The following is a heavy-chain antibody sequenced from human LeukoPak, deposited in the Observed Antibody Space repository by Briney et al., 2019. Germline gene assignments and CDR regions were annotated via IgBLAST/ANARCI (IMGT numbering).Heavy chain of an antibody. V-gene: IGHV3-23*01. J-gene: IGHJ4*02. Sequence: PGGSLRLSCAASGFTFSSYAMSWVRQAPGKGLEWVSAISGSGGSTYYADSVKGRFTISRDNSKNTLYLQMNSLRAEDTAVYYCAKDDSGYSYGCAGPGDYWGQGTLVTVSS. CDR3: AKDDSGYSYGCAGPGDY. CDR2: ISGSGGST. D-gene: IGHD5-18*01. CDR1: GFTFSSYA.